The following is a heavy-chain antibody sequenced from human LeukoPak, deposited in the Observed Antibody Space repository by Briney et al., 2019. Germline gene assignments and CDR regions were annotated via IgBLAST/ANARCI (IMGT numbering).Heavy chain of an antibody. CDR2: IYHRGST. CDR1: GYSISNGYY. V-gene: IGHV4-38-2*02. J-gene: IGHJ4*02. Sequence: SETLSLTCTVSGYSISNGYYWGWIRQPPGKGLEWVGSIYHRGSTYYNPSLTSRVTISLDRSKKKFSLKLTSVTAADTAVYFCARGAEYYAIWRGYAGYSDYWGQGISVTVSS. CDR3: ARGAEYYAIWRGYAGYSDY. D-gene: IGHD3-3*01.